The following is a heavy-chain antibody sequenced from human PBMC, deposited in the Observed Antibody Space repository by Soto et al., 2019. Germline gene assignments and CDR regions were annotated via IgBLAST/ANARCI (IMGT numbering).Heavy chain of an antibody. J-gene: IGHJ5*02. CDR2: IYYTGNP. D-gene: IGHD6-19*01. CDR1: GGSVSSGSHY. Sequence: SETLSLTCTVSGGSVSSGSHYWTWIRQPPGKGLEWIGYIYYTGNPNYSPSLKSRVTISVDTSKNQFSLKLTSVTAADTAVYYCARDCALAVAGRGWFDPWGQGTLVTVSS. CDR3: ARDCALAVAGRGWFDP. V-gene: IGHV4-61*01.